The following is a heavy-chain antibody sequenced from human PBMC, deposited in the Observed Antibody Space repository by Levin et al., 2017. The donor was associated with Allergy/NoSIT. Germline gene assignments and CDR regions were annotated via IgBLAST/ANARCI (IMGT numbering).Heavy chain of an antibody. V-gene: IGHV3-23*01. Sequence: SCAASGFTFSCCTMSWVRQAPWKGLEWVSAFSGGGNTYYTDSVKGRFTISRDNSRNTVYLQMNSLRAEDTAVYYCAKTPNKGHGDIKDDYWGQGTLVTVSS. J-gene: IGHJ4*02. D-gene: IGHD2-15*01. CDR3: AKTPNKGHGDIKDDY. CDR1: GFTFSCCT. CDR2: FSGGGNT.